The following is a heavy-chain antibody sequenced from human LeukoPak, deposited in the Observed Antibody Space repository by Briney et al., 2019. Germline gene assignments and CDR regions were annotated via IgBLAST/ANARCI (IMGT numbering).Heavy chain of an antibody. CDR2: ISAYNGNT. Sequence: ASVKASCKASGYTFTSYDITWVRQAPGQGLEWMGWISAYNGNTNYAQKLQGRVTMTTDTSTSTAYMELRILRSDDTAVYYCARGGGYCSSTSCRNWFDPWGQGTLVTVSS. J-gene: IGHJ5*02. V-gene: IGHV1-18*01. CDR3: ARGGGYCSSTSCRNWFDP. D-gene: IGHD2-2*01. CDR1: GYTFTSYD.